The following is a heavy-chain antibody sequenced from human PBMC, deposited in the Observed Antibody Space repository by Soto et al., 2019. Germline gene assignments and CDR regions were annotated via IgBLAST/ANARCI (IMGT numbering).Heavy chain of an antibody. CDR3: ASLGITMVRGDFDY. V-gene: IGHV4-59*08. CDR1: GGSISSYY. J-gene: IGHJ4*02. Sequence: QVQLQESGPGLVKPSETLSLTCTVSGGSISSYYWSWIRQPPGKGLEWIGYIYYSGSTNYNPSLKSRVTISVYTSKNQFSLKLSSVTAADTAVYYCASLGITMVRGDFDYWGQGTLVTVSS. CDR2: IYYSGST. D-gene: IGHD3-10*01.